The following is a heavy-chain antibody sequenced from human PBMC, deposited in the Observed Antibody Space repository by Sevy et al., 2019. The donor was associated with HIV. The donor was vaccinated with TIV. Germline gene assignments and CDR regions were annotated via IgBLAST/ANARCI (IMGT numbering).Heavy chain of an antibody. J-gene: IGHJ5*02. Sequence: ASVQVSCKASGYTFTGYYMHWVRQAPGQGLEWMGKINPNSGGTNYAQKFQGRVTMTRETSISTAYMELSRLRSDDTAVYYCARDLDIQLWFDWFDPWGQGTLVTVSS. CDR2: INPNSGGT. CDR3: ARDLDIQLWFDWFDP. CDR1: GYTFTGYY. D-gene: IGHD5-18*01. V-gene: IGHV1-2*02.